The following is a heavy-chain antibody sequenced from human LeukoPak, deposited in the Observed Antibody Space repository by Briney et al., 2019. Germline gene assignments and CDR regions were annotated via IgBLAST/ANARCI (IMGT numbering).Heavy chain of an antibody. V-gene: IGHV1-69*04. CDR1: GGVFNNYC. CDR3: ARGRYNYASETKNSYYYGMDV. CDR2: IIPILGIP. J-gene: IGHJ6*01. Sequence: SVNVSCKASGGVFNNYCFSWVRQAPGQGLEWMGRIIPILGIPNYAQEFQGRVTITADKSTSTAYMELSSLTSDDTAVYYCARGRYNYASETKNSYYYGMDVWGQGATVSVS. D-gene: IGHD1-20*01.